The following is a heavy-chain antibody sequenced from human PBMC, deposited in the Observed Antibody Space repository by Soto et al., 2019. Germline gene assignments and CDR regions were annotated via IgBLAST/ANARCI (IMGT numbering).Heavy chain of an antibody. CDR2: TYYRSRWYN. V-gene: IGHV6-1*01. CDR3: ASVFPYYVSRRSYLAY. D-gene: IGHD3-16*01. J-gene: IGHJ4*02. CDR1: GDSVSGNSAA. Sequence: PSQTLSLTCAISGDSVSGNSAAWNWIRQSPSRGLEWLGRTYYRSRWYNDYAVSVKSRITVTPDTSKNQFSLHLNSVTPEDTAVYYCASVFPYYVSRRSYLAYCSQGALVTVSS.